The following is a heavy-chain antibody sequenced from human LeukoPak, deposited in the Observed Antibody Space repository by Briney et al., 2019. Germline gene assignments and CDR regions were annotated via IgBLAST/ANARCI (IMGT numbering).Heavy chain of an antibody. CDR2: IYHSGST. CDR1: GYSISSGYY. V-gene: IGHV4-38-2*02. J-gene: IGHJ5*02. D-gene: IGHD5-24*01. Sequence: RASETLSLTCTVSGYSISSGYYWGWIRQPPGKGLEWIGSIYHSGSTYYNPSLKSRVTISVVTSKNQFSLKLSSVTAADTAVYYCARDNSVRDEAWWFNPWGQGTLVTVSS. CDR3: ARDNSVRDEAWWFNP.